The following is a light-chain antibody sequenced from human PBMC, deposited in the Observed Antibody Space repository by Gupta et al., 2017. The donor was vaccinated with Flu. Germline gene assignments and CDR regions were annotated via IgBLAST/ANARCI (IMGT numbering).Light chain of an antibody. J-gene: IGKJ4*01. V-gene: IGKV3-15*01. CDR2: GSS. CDR3: QQYNNWHPIT. Sequence: EIVMTQSPATLSVSPGERATLSCRASQSISTDLAWYKQQPGQAPRLLMFGSSTRDTCIPARFSGSGYGTEFTLTISSRQSEDFAVYYCQQYNNWHPITFGGGTKVEIK. CDR1: QSISTD.